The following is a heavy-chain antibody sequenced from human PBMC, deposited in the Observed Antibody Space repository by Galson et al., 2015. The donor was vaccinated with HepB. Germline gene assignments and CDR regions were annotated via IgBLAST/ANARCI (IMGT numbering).Heavy chain of an antibody. CDR2: IIPIFGTA. D-gene: IGHD4-17*01. Sequence: SVKVSCKASGGTFSSYAISWVRQAPGQGLEWMGGIIPIFGTANYAQKFQGRVTITADESTSTAYMELSSLRSEDTAVYYCATPVAYGDYGYYYYGMDVWGQGTTVTVSS. V-gene: IGHV1-69*13. CDR3: ATPVAYGDYGYYYYGMDV. J-gene: IGHJ6*02. CDR1: GGTFSSYA.